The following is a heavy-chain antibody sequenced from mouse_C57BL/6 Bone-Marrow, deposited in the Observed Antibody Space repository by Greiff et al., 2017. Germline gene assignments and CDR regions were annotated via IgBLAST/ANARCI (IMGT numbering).Heavy chain of an antibody. J-gene: IGHJ3*01. CDR2: IRLKSDNYAT. CDR3: TGDSGVAY. CDR1: GFTFSNYW. V-gene: IGHV6-3*01. Sequence: EVKLMESGGGLVQPGGSMKLSCVASGFTFSNYWMNWVRQSPEKGLEWVAQIRLKSDNYATNYAESVKGRFTISRDDSKSSVSLQMNNLRAEDTGIYSCTGDSGVAYWGQGTLVTVSA.